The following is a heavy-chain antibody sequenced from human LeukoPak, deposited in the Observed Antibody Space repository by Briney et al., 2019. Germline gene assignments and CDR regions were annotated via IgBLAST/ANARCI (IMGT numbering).Heavy chain of an antibody. D-gene: IGHD6-13*01. Sequence: GGSLRLSCAASGFTFSSYAMHWVRQAPGKGLEWVAVISYDGSNKYYADSVKGRFTISRDNSKNTLYLQMNSLRAEDTAVYYCARVFIAGYDYWGQGTLVTVSS. CDR1: GFTFSSYA. CDR3: ARVFIAGYDY. CDR2: ISYDGSNK. J-gene: IGHJ4*02. V-gene: IGHV3-30*04.